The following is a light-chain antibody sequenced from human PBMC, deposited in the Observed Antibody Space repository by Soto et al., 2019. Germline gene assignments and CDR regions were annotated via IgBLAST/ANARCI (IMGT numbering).Light chain of an antibody. CDR2: DVS. Sequence: QSALTQPASLSGSPGQSITISCTGTSSDIGSSNYVSWYQQHPGKAPKLMIFDVSYRPSGISDRFSGSKSGNTASLTISGLQPGDEADYYCSSYGASSTLFGGGTKLTVL. CDR1: SSDIGSSNY. J-gene: IGLJ3*02. CDR3: SSYGASSTL. V-gene: IGLV2-14*03.